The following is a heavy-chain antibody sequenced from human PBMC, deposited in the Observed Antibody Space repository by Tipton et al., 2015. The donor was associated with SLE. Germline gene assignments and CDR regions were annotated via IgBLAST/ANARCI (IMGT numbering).Heavy chain of an antibody. D-gene: IGHD3-3*01. Sequence: TLSLTCTVSGGSISRYYWSWIRQPPGKGLEWIGYIYYSGNTKYNPSLKSRVTISVDTSKNHFSLKLTSVTAADTAIYYCARGSRWFDDFWSGYPLGNWFDPWGQGTLVTVSS. J-gene: IGHJ5*02. CDR3: ARGSRWFDDFWSGYPLGNWFDP. CDR1: GGSISRYY. CDR2: IYYSGNT. V-gene: IGHV4-59*01.